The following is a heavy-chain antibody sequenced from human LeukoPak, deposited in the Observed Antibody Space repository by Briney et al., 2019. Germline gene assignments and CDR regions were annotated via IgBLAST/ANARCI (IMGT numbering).Heavy chain of an antibody. CDR2: IIPIFGTA. CDR1: GGTFSSYA. D-gene: IGHD3-22*01. J-gene: IGHJ4*02. Sequence: SVKVSCKASGGTFSSYAISWVRLAPGQGLEWMGGIIPIFGTANYAQKFQGRVTITADESTSTAYMELSSLRSEDTAVYYCASCYATPNYYDSSGYCTFDYWGQGTLVTVSS. V-gene: IGHV1-69*13. CDR3: ASCYATPNYYDSSGYCTFDY.